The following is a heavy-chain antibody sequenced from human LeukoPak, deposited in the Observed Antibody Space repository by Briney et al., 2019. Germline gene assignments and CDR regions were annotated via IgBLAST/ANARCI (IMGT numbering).Heavy chain of an antibody. V-gene: IGHV3-30-3*01. CDR2: ISYDGSNK. Sequence: PGGSLRLSCAASGFTFSSYAMHWVRQAPGKGLEWVAAISYDGSNKYYADSVKGRFTISRDNSKNTLYLQMNSLRAEDTAVYYCARDRGIVVVMLFDPWGQGTLVTVSS. CDR1: GFTFSSYA. CDR3: ARDRGIVVVMLFDP. J-gene: IGHJ5*02. D-gene: IGHD3-22*01.